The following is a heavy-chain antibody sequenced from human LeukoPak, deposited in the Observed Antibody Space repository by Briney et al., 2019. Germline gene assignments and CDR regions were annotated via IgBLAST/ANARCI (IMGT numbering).Heavy chain of an antibody. D-gene: IGHD6-13*01. CDR1: GYTFTSYY. V-gene: IGHV1-2*02. Sequence: VASVKVSCKASGYTFTSYYMHWVRQAPGQGLEWMGWINPNSGGTNYAQKFQGRVTMTRDTSISTAYMELSRLRSDDTAVYYCARERHKSSWYPLDAFDIWGQGTMVTVSS. CDR2: INPNSGGT. J-gene: IGHJ3*02. CDR3: ARERHKSSWYPLDAFDI.